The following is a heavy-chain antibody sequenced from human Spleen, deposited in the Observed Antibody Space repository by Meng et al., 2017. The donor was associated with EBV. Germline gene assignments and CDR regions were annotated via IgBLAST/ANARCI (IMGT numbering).Heavy chain of an antibody. CDR3: AILWAPVDY. CDR1: GGSITSANW. CDR2: IFHSGST. J-gene: IGHJ4*02. D-gene: IGHD3-16*01. V-gene: IGHV4-4*02. Sequence: QVQLQESGPGLVKPSGTLSLTCAVPGGSITSANWWTWVRQPPGKGLEWIGEIFHSGSTNYNPSLKSRVTMSVDKSKNQFSLNLRSVTAADTAVYYCAILWAPVDYWGQGALVTVSS.